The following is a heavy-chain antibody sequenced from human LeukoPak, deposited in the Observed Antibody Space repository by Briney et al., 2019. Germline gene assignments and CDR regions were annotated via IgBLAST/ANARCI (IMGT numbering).Heavy chain of an antibody. V-gene: IGHV4-39*07. Sequence: SETLSLTCTVSGGSISSSSYYWGWIRQPPGKGLEWIGSIYYSGSTYYNPSLKSRVTISVDRSKNQFSLKLSSVTAADTAVYYCANAKVYSQDCSSTSCTKEGFDYWGQGTLVTVSS. J-gene: IGHJ4*02. CDR2: IYYSGST. CDR1: GGSISSSSYY. D-gene: IGHD2-2*01. CDR3: ANAKVYSQDCSSTSCTKEGFDY.